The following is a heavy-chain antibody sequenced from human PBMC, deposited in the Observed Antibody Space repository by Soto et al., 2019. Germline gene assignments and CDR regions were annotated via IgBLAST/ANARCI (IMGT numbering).Heavy chain of an antibody. CDR1: GFIFSSHT. CDR2: ISASSTYI. J-gene: IGHJ4*02. CDR3: ARGWLRDPWMY. D-gene: IGHD5-12*01. V-gene: IGHV3-21*02. Sequence: EVQLVESGGGLVKPGGSLRLSCAASGFIFSSHTMNWVRQVPGKGLEWVSSISASSTYIYYADSLKGRFTISRDNAYNSLHLPVRSLRAEDTAVYYCARGWLRDPWMYWGQGTLVTVSS.